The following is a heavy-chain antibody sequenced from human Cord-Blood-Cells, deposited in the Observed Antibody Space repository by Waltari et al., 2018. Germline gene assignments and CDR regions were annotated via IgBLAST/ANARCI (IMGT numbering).Heavy chain of an antibody. CDR3: ARVARYCTGGVCYWYFDL. CDR2: TNPNSGGT. Sequence: QVQLVQSGAEVKKPGASVKVSCKASGYTFTGYYMHWVRQAPGQGLEWMGRTNPNSGGTNYAQKCHGRVTMTRDTSISTAYMELSRLRSDDTAVYYCARVARYCTGGVCYWYFDLWGRGTLVTVSS. J-gene: IGHJ2*01. CDR1: GYTFTGYY. D-gene: IGHD2-8*02. V-gene: IGHV1-2*06.